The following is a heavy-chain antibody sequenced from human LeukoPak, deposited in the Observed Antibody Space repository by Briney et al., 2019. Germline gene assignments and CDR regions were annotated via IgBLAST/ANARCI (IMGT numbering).Heavy chain of an antibody. CDR2: INQRSSET. J-gene: IGHJ4*02. Sequence: GGSLRLSCAASGFTFSTYWRTWLRQAPGKELEWVANINQRSSETKYADSVKGRFTISRDNAKNSLYLQLNRLRVHDTAVYHCYYEGFWGQGTLVTVSS. CDR1: GFTFSTYW. D-gene: IGHD3-22*01. CDR3: YYEGF. V-gene: IGHV3-7*01.